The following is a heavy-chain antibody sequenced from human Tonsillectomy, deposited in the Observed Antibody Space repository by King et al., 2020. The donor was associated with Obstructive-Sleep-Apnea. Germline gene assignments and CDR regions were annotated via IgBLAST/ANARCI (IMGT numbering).Heavy chain of an antibody. CDR3: ARHGVGDAFDI. CDR1: GGSISSSSYY. J-gene: IGHJ3*02. V-gene: IGHV4-39*01. D-gene: IGHD3-10*01. Sequence: QLQESGPGLVKPSETLSLTCTVSGGSISSSSYYWGWIRQPPGKGLEWIGSIYYSGSTYYNPSLKSRVTISVDTSKNQFSLKLSSVTAAVTAVYYCARHGVGDAFDIWGQGTMVTVSS. CDR2: IYYSGST.